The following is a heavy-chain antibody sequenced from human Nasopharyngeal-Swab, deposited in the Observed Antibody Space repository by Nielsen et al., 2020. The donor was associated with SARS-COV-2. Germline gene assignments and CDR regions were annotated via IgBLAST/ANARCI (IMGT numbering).Heavy chain of an antibody. D-gene: IGHD1-26*01. CDR1: GFTFSSYS. V-gene: IGHV3-21*01. CDR2: INWDSSYI. CDR3: VRGTIVGAAGYDY. J-gene: IGHJ4*02. Sequence: GGSLRLSCAGSGFTFSSYSMNWVRQAPGKGLEWISSINWDSSYIYHADSVKGRFTISRDNAKNSLYLQMTGLRAEGTAVYYCVRGTIVGAAGYDYWGQGTLLTVSS.